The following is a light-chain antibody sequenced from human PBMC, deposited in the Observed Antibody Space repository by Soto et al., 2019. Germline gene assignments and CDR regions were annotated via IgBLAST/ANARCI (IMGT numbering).Light chain of an antibody. CDR3: AAWDGSLNGWV. Sequence: QSVLTQPPSASGTPGQRVTISCSGSNSNIGTNSMNWYQQLPGTAPKLLIHSNNQRPSGVPDRFSGSKSGTSDSLAISGLQSEDEADYYCAAWDGSLNGWVFGGGTKLTVL. V-gene: IGLV1-44*01. J-gene: IGLJ3*02. CDR2: SNN. CDR1: NSNIGTNS.